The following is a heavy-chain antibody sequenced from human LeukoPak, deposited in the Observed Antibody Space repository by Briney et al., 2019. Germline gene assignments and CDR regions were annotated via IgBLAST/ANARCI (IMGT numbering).Heavy chain of an antibody. CDR3: AKESYGTSWQLDS. V-gene: IGHV3-30*18. Sequence: GGSLRLSCAASGFTFSSYGMHWVRQAPGKGLEWVAVISNDGSTKYYADSVKGRFTISRDNSKNTLYLQMNSLRAEDTAVYYCAKESYGTSWQLDSWGQGTLVTVS. CDR1: GFTFSSYG. CDR2: ISNDGSTK. J-gene: IGHJ4*02. D-gene: IGHD6-13*01.